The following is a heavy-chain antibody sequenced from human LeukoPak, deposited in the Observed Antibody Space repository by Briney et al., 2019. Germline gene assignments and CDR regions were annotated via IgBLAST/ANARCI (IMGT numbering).Heavy chain of an antibody. CDR2: IDQDGSGK. D-gene: IGHD3-3*01. Sequence: KPGGSLRLSCVTSGFTFSSYWMSWVRQTPGKGLEWVANIDQDGSGKNYVDSVKGRLTISRDNAKNLLFLQMNSLRPEDTAVYYCAGGPGFLIDCWGQGTLVTVSS. J-gene: IGHJ4*02. CDR3: AGGPGFLIDC. V-gene: IGHV3-7*01. CDR1: GFTFSSYW.